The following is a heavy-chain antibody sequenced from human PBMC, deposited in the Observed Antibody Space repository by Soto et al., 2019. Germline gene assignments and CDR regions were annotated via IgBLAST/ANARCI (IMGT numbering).Heavy chain of an antibody. Sequence: SETLSLTCAVYGGSFSGYYWRWIRQPPGKGLEWIGEINYSGSTNYNPSLKSRVTISVDTSKNQFSLKLSSVTAADTAVYYCARDQVPAALLGWLDPWGQGTLVTVS. V-gene: IGHV4-34*01. CDR2: INYSGST. D-gene: IGHD2-2*01. CDR3: ARDQVPAALLGWLDP. J-gene: IGHJ5*02. CDR1: GGSFSGYY.